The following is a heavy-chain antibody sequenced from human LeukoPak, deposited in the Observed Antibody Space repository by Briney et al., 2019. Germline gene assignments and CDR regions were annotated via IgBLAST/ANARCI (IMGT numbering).Heavy chain of an antibody. CDR1: GGSISSGGYY. Sequence: SETLSLTCTVSGGSISSGGYYWSWIRQHPGKGLEWIGNIYYSGNTYYNPSLKSRLTILIDTSKNQFSLKLSSVTAADTAVYYCVALVYGSGDHYDYWGLGTLVTVSS. CDR2: IYYSGNT. CDR3: VALVYGSGDHYDY. J-gene: IGHJ4*02. D-gene: IGHD3-10*01. V-gene: IGHV4-31*03.